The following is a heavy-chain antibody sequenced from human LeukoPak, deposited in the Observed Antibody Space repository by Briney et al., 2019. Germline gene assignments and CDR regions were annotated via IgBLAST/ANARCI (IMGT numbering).Heavy chain of an antibody. J-gene: IGHJ4*02. CDR1: GYSFTSYW. Sequence: GESLKISCKGSGYSFTSYWIGWVRQMPGKGLEWMGIIYPGDSDTRYSPSFQGQVTISADKSISTAHLQWSSLKASDAAMYYCARRGAYCGGDCYWDYWGQGTLVTVSS. D-gene: IGHD2-21*02. CDR3: ARRGAYCGGDCYWDY. V-gene: IGHV5-51*01. CDR2: IYPGDSDT.